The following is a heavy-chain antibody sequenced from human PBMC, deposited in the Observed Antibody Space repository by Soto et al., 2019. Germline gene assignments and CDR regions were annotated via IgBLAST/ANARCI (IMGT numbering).Heavy chain of an antibody. D-gene: IGHD3-16*02. J-gene: IGHJ3*02. CDR1: GGSFSGYY. CDR2: INHSGST. V-gene: IGHV4-34*01. Sequence: SETLSLTCAVYGGSFSGYYWSWIRQPPGKGLEWIGEINHSGSTNYNPSLKSRVTISVDTSKNQFSLKLSSVTAADTAVYYCASAKYYVWGSYRCDAFDIWGQGTMVTVSS. CDR3: ASAKYYVWGSYRCDAFDI.